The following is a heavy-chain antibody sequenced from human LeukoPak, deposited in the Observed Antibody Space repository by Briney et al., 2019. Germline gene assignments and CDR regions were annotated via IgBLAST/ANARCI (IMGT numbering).Heavy chain of an antibody. D-gene: IGHD6-13*01. CDR3: ARLYSSSFYYFDY. V-gene: IGHV4-59*08. CDR1: GGSISSYY. CDR2: IYYSGST. J-gene: IGHJ4*02. Sequence: PSETLSLTCTVSGGSISSYYWSWIRQPPGKGLEWIGYIYYSGSTNYNPSLKSRVTISVDTSKNQFSLKLSSVTAADTAVYYCARLYSSSFYYFDYWAREPWSPSPQ.